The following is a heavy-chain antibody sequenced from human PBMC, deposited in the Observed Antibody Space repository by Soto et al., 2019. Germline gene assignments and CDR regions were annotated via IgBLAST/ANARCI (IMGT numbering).Heavy chain of an antibody. D-gene: IGHD3-22*01. Sequence: SETLSLTCTVSYGSITNTNWWTWVRQTPGKGLEWLGEIYHTGSTKYNPSLQSRVTMSVDKSKNQFSLKLTSVTAADTAVYYCARESNYYDSDGYIFFDHWGQGTLVTGSS. J-gene: IGHJ4*02. CDR2: IYHTGST. CDR3: ARESNYYDSDGYIFFDH. CDR1: YGSITNTNW. V-gene: IGHV4-4*02.